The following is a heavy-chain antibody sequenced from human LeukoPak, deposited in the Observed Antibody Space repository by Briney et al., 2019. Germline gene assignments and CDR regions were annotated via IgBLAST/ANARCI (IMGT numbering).Heavy chain of an antibody. Sequence: GASLRLSCAASGFTFSSYAMHWVRQAPGKGLEWVAVISYDGSNKYYADSVKGRFTISRDNSKNTVYLQVKSLRAEDTAVYYCARDSITRGFDYWGQGTLVTVSS. J-gene: IGHJ4*02. D-gene: IGHD2-2*01. CDR1: GFTFSSYA. CDR2: ISYDGSNK. V-gene: IGHV3-30-3*01. CDR3: ARDSITRGFDY.